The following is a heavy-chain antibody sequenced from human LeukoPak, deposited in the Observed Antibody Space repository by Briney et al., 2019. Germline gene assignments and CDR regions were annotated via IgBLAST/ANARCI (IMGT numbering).Heavy chain of an antibody. J-gene: IGHJ4*02. D-gene: IGHD3-22*01. CDR3: AKERGPYYYDSSGYYDPYYFDY. Sequence: PGGSLRLSCVASGFTFSSYTMNWIRQAPGKGLEWVSHIGTSSTIYYADSVRGRFTISRDNAKNSLYLQMNSLRAEDTAVYYCAKERGPYYYDSSGYYDPYYFDYWGQGTLVTVSS. CDR1: GFTFSSYT. CDR2: IGTSSTI. V-gene: IGHV3-48*01.